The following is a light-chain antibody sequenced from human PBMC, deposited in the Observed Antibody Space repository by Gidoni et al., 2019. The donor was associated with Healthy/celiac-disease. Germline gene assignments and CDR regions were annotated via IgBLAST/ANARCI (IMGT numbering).Light chain of an antibody. Sequence: QSVLTQPPAVSEAPGQKVTISCSGSSSNIGNNYVSWYQQLPGTAPKLLIYDNNKRPSGIPDRFSGSKSGTSSTLGITGLQTGDEADYYCGTWDSSLRAGRVFGTGTKVTVL. J-gene: IGLJ1*01. CDR3: GTWDSSLRAGRV. CDR1: SSNIGNNY. V-gene: IGLV1-51*01. CDR2: DNN.